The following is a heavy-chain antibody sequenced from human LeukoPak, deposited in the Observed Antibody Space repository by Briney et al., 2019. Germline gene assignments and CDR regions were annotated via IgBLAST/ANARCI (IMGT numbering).Heavy chain of an antibody. CDR3: ARWFSTGRGFFDY. V-gene: IGHV3-48*02. CDR1: TFIFGSYS. CDR2: ISSSSSII. D-gene: IGHD6-19*01. J-gene: IGHJ4*02. Sequence: GGSLRLSCVGSTFIFGSYSMNWVRQAPGKGLEWVSYISSSSSIIYYADSVKGRFTISRDNAKNSLYLQMNSLRDEDTAVYYCARWFSTGRGFFDYWGQGILVTVSS.